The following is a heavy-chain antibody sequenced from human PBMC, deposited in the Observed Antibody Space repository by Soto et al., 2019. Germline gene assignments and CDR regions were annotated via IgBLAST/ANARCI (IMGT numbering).Heavy chain of an antibody. Sequence: PSETLSLTCAVYGGSFSGYYWSWIRQPPGKGLEWIGEINHSGSTNYNPSLKSRVTISVDTSKNQFSLKLSSVTAADTAVYYCARGRRRAYYGSGRYYGMDVWGQGTTVTVS. D-gene: IGHD3-10*01. V-gene: IGHV4-34*01. CDR1: GGSFSGYY. CDR3: ARGRRRAYYGSGRYYGMDV. CDR2: INHSGST. J-gene: IGHJ6*02.